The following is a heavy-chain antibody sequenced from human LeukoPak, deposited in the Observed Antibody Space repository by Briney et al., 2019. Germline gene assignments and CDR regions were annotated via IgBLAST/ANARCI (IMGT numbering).Heavy chain of an antibody. CDR3: AKDRRGSYVAESDFDY. CDR2: ISWKSGNI. CDR1: GFTFDDYA. D-gene: IGHD5-18*01. J-gene: IGHJ4*02. Sequence: PGSSLRLSCAASGFTFDDYAMQWVRHAPGKGLEWVSGISWKSGNIVYADSVKGRFTISRDNAKNSLYLEMKRQRAEDTGLLLCAKDRRGSYVAESDFDYWGQAALVAVCS. V-gene: IGHV3-9*01.